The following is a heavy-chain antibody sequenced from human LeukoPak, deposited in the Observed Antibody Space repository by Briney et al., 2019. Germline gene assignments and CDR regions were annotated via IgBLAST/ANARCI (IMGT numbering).Heavy chain of an antibody. D-gene: IGHD5-18*01. CDR3: AREGGYSYGYYYYGMDV. CDR1: GYTFTSYD. V-gene: IGHV1-8*01. CDR2: MNPNSGNT. Sequence: ASVKVSCKASGYTFTSYDINWVRQATGQGLEWMGWMNPNSGNTGYAQKSQGRVTLTRNTSISTAYMELSSLRSEDTAVYYCAREGGYSYGYYYYGMDVWGQGTTVTVSS. J-gene: IGHJ6*02.